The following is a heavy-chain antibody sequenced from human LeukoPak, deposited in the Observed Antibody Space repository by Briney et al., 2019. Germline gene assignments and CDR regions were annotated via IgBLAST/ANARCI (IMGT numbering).Heavy chain of an antibody. Sequence: APVKVSCKASGGTFSSYAISWVRQAPGQGLEWMGGIIPIFGTANYAQKFQGRVTITADKSTSTAYMELSSLRSEDTAVYYCARGDSPKGFDYWGQGTLVTVSS. CDR3: ARGDSPKGFDY. V-gene: IGHV1-69*06. CDR2: IIPIFGTA. CDR1: GGTFSSYA. D-gene: IGHD2-21*02. J-gene: IGHJ4*02.